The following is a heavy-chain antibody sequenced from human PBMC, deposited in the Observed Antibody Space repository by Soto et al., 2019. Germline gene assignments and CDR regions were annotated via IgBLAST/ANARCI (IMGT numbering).Heavy chain of an antibody. CDR2: IYSSGST. CDR1: GGSISSYY. Sequence: QVRLQESGPGLVKPSETLSLTCTVSGGSISSYYWNWVRQPAGEGLEWIGRIYSSGSTNYNPSIKSRVTMSVDTSKNQFSLKLTSVTAADTAVYYCARSRTSDTSNYYYYFDYWGQGALVPVSS. J-gene: IGHJ4*02. D-gene: IGHD3-22*01. CDR3: ARSRTSDTSNYYYYFDY. V-gene: IGHV4-4*07.